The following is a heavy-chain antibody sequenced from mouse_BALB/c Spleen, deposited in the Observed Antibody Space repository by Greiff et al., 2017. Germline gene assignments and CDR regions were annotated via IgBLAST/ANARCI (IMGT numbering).Heavy chain of an antibody. J-gene: IGHJ4*01. D-gene: IGHD1-1*01. Sequence: EVQLVESGPELVKPGASVKISCKASGYSFTGYFMNWVMQSHGKSLEWIGRINPYNGDTFYNQKFKGKATLTVDKSSSTAHMELRSLASEDSAVYYCAVYYGSSYNYAMDYWGQGTSVTVSS. CDR2: INPYNGDT. V-gene: IGHV1-20*02. CDR1: GYSFTGYF. CDR3: AVYYGSSYNYAMDY.